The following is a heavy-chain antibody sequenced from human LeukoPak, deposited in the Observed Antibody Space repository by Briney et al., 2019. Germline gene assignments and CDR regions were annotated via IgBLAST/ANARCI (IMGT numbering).Heavy chain of an antibody. D-gene: IGHD3-10*01. CDR2: FDPEDGET. CDR1: GYTLTELS. Sequence: ASVKVSCKVSGYTLTELSMHWVRQAPGKGLEWMGGFDPEDGETIYAQKFRGRVTMTEDTSTDTAYMELSSLRSEDTAVYYCATRVYYYGSGSYHFDYWGQGTLVTVSS. J-gene: IGHJ4*02. CDR3: ATRVYYYGSGSYHFDY. V-gene: IGHV1-24*01.